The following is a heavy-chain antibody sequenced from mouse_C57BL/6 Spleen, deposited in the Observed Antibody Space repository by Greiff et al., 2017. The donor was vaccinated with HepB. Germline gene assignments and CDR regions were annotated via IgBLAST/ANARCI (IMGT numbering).Heavy chain of an antibody. V-gene: IGHV1-76*01. CDR2: IYPGSGNT. CDR1: GYTFTDYY. CDR3: ARSRDYGFDY. Sequence: QVQLKESGAELVRPGASVKLSCKASGYTFTDYYINWVKQRPGQGLEWIARIYPGSGNTYYNEKFKGKATLTAEKSSSTAYMQLSSLTSEDSAVYFCARSRDYGFDYWGQGTTLTVSS. J-gene: IGHJ2*01. D-gene: IGHD2-4*01.